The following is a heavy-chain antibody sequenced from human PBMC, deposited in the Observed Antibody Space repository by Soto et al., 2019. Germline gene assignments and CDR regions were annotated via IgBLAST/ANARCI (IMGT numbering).Heavy chain of an antibody. Sequence: QVQLVESGGGVVQPGKSLTLSCRDSGFTFRDYGFHWVRQAPGKGLEWVAVISYDGRNKYYADSVKGRFTISRDNSRKTLYLQMNSLRLEDTAVYYCAKAPFANCGGDCYFNWCDVWGQGTLVTVSS. D-gene: IGHD2-21*02. CDR1: GFTFRDYG. J-gene: IGHJ5*02. V-gene: IGHV3-30*18. CDR2: ISYDGRNK. CDR3: AKAPFANCGGDCYFNWCDV.